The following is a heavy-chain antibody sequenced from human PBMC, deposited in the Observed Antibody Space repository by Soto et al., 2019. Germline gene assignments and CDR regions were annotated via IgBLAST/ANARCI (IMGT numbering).Heavy chain of an antibody. CDR3: AKDYGSSRYFFDY. V-gene: IGHV3-23*01. CDR1: GFTFINYA. D-gene: IGHD6-19*01. J-gene: IGHJ4*02. Sequence: GGSLRLSCAASGFTFINYAMTWVRQAPGEGLEWVSTISGNGANTHNADSVKGRFSISRGNSKNTLYIQMNSLRAVDTAVYYCAKDYGSSRYFFDYWGQGALVTVSS. CDR2: ISGNGANT.